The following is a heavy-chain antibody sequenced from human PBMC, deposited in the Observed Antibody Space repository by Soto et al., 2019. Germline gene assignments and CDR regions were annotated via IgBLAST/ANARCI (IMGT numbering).Heavy chain of an antibody. J-gene: IGHJ6*03. D-gene: IGHD4-4*01. Sequence: QVQLVQSGAEVKKPGSSVKVSCKTSGGTFSSYTITWVRQAPGQGLEWMGRIIPALGVTNYAQKFQGRLTFTVDKSTSTAKRERNSLRSEDTAVYYCASPTAGYYNYYRAVWGKGTTVIAPS. CDR1: GGTFSSYT. V-gene: IGHV1-69*02. CDR3: ASPTAGYYNYYRAV. CDR2: IIPALGVT.